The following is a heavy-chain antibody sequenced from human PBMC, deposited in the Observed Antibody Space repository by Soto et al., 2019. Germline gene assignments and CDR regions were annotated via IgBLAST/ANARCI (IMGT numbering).Heavy chain of an antibody. J-gene: IGHJ4*02. CDR3: ARLTRGVYDLDRLWEKFDY. CDR2: IYWDDDK. V-gene: IGHV2-5*02. Sequence: QITVKESGLTLVKPTETLTLTCTFSGFSLSSIGMGVGWIRQPPGKALEWLTLIYWDDDKRYSPSLSSRLTITKDPPKYXVDLTMTNMDPVDTATYYCARLTRGVYDLDRLWEKFDYWGQGALVTVS. CDR1: GFSLSSIGMG. D-gene: IGHD5-12*01.